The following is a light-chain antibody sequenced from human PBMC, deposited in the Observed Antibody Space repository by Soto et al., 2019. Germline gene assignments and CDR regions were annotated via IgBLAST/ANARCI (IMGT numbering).Light chain of an antibody. V-gene: IGLV2-14*02. CDR2: DDT. CDR3: CLYRSTTTLV. Sequence: QSALTQPASVSGSPGQSITISCTGTVGLVSWYQQHPGKVPKLIIYDDTKRPSGVSSRFSGSKSGNTASLTISGLQTEDEADYYCCLYRSTTTLVFGTGTKVTVL. J-gene: IGLJ1*01. CDR1: VGL.